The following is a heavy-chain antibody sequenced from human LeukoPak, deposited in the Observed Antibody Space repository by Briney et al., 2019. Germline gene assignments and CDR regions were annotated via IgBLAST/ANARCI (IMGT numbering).Heavy chain of an antibody. V-gene: IGHV4-34*01. Sequence: GSLRLSCAASGFTFSSYSMTWVRQPPGKGLEWIGEINHSGSTNYNPSLKSRVTISVDTSKNQFSLKLSSVTAADTAVYYCAGGGSWGQGTLVTVSS. CDR1: GFTFSSYS. D-gene: IGHD3-10*01. J-gene: IGHJ5*02. CDR3: AGGGS. CDR2: INHSGST.